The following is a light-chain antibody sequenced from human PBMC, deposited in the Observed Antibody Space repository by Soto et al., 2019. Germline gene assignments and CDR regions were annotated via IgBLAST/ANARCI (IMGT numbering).Light chain of an antibody. J-gene: IGKJ1*01. V-gene: IGKV3-20*01. CDR3: RHHSRSPR. CDR1: QSLSGNY. CDR2: GAS. Sequence: EIVLTQSPDTLSLSPGERATLSCRASQSLSGNYVAWYQQKPGQAPRLLIYGASNRATGTPDRFAGSGSGTDFSLTVSRLEHDDYAVYFCRHHSRSPRFGQRTTVQI.